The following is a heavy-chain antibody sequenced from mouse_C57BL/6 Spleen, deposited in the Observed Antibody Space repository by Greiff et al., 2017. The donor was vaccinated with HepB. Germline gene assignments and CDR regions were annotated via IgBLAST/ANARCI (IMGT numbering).Heavy chain of an antibody. V-gene: IGHV2-2*01. CDR2: IWSGGST. J-gene: IGHJ1*03. CDR1: GFSLTSYG. D-gene: IGHD1-1*01. Sequence: QVQLQQSGPGLVQPSQSLSITCTVSGFSLTSYGVHWVRQSPGKGLEWLGVIWSGGSTDYNAAFISRLSISKDNSKCQVFFKMNSLQADDTAIYYCARGTTVVPYWYFDVWGTGTTVTVSS. CDR3: ARGTTVVPYWYFDV.